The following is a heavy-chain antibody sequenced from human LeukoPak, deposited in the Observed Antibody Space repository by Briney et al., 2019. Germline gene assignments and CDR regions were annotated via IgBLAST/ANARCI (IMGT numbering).Heavy chain of an antibody. Sequence: SETLSHTCTVSGGSISSYYWSWIRQPPGKGLEWIGYIYYSGSTNYNPSLKSRVTISVDTSKNQFSLKLSSVTAADTAVYYCARRGYGDYAYYFDYWGQGTLVTVSS. CDR2: IYYSGST. CDR3: ARRGYGDYAYYFDY. CDR1: GGSISSYY. J-gene: IGHJ4*02. D-gene: IGHD4-17*01. V-gene: IGHV4-59*08.